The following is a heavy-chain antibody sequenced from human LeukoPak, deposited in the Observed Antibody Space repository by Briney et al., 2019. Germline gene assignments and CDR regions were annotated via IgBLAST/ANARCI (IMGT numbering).Heavy chain of an antibody. CDR2: ISISGTTT. J-gene: IGHJ4*02. V-gene: IGHV3-11*04. CDR3: AREQVAGSVGY. Sequence: GGSLRLSCAASGFTFSDYYMTWIRQTPGKGLEWVSYISISGTTTFYVDSVKGRFTISRDNTKNSLYLQMNSLRAADTAVYYCAREQVAGSVGYWGQGTLVTVSS. CDR1: GFTFSDYY. D-gene: IGHD6-19*01.